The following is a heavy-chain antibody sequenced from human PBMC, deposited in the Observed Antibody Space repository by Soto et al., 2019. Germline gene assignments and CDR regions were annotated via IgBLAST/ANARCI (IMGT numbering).Heavy chain of an antibody. D-gene: IGHD5-18*01. CDR2: IYYSGST. V-gene: IGHV4-59*01. CDR3: ERDSVDSYSLFAY. CDR1: GGSISRYY. Sequence: SETLSLTCTVSGGSISRYYWSWIRQPPGKGLEWIGYIYYSGSTNYNPSLKSQVTISVDTSKNQFSLKLSSVTAADTAVYYCERDSVDSYSLFAYWAHGPLVTVST. J-gene: IGHJ4*01.